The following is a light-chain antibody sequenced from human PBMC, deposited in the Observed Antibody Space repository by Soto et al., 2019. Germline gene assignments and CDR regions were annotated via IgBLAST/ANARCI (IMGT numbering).Light chain of an antibody. V-gene: IGLV2-14*01. CDR2: EVN. J-gene: IGLJ3*02. Sequence: QSVLTQPASVSGSPGQSITISCTGTSSDVGGYNFVSWYQQHPGKAPKLMIYEVNKRPSGVSNRFSGSKSANTASLTISGRQAEDEADYYCSSYTSSNTLVFGGGTKLTVL. CDR1: SSDVGGYNF. CDR3: SSYTSSNTLV.